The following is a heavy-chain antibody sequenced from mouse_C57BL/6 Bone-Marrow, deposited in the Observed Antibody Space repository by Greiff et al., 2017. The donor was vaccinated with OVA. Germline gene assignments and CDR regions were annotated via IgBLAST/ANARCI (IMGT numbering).Heavy chain of an antibody. CDR2: IFPNSGST. J-gene: IGHJ3*01. V-gene: IGHV1-64*01. D-gene: IGHD1-1*01. CDR1: GYTFTSYW. Sequence: QVQLQQPGAELVKPGASVKLSCKASGYTFTSYWMHWVKQRPGQGLEWIGMIFPNSGSTNYNEKFKSKATLTVDKSSSTAYMQLSSLTSEDSAVYYYARDYYGSSYGFAYWGQGTLVTVSA. CDR3: ARDYYGSSYGFAY.